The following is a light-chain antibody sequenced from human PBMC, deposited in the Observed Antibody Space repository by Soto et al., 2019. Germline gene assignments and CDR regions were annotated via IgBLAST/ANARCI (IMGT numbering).Light chain of an antibody. CDR2: AAS. Sequence: DIQLTQSPSFLSASVGDRVTITCRASQGISTFLAWYQQKPGKAPKLLIYAASILQSGVPSRFRGSGSGTDFTLTISRLQPEDFAVYYCQQRSNWPLTFGGGTKVEIK. CDR3: QQRSNWPLT. J-gene: IGKJ4*01. V-gene: IGKV1-9*01. CDR1: QGISTF.